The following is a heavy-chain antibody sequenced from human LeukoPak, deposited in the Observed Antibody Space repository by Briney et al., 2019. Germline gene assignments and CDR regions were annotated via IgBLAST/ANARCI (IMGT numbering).Heavy chain of an antibody. V-gene: IGHV1-2*06. J-gene: IGHJ5*02. Sequence: ASVKVSCKASGYTFTGYYMHWVRQAPGQGLEWMGRINPNSGGTNYAQKFQGRVTMTRDTSISTAHMELSRLRSDDTAVYYCARQLLSRGWFDPWGQGTLVTVSS. D-gene: IGHD3-10*01. CDR3: ARQLLSRGWFDP. CDR1: GYTFTGYY. CDR2: INPNSGGT.